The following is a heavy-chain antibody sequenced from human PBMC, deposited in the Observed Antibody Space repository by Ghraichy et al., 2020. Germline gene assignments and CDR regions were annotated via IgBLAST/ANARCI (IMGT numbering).Heavy chain of an antibody. Sequence: GGSLRLSCAASGFTFSSYGMHWVRQAPGKGLEWVAVIWYDGSNKYYADSVKGRFTISRDNSKNTLYLQMNSLRAEDTAVYYCARADPWGLLLIDYWGQGTLVTVSS. CDR2: IWYDGSNK. V-gene: IGHV3-33*01. D-gene: IGHD1-26*01. CDR1: GFTFSSYG. CDR3: ARADPWGLLLIDY. J-gene: IGHJ4*02.